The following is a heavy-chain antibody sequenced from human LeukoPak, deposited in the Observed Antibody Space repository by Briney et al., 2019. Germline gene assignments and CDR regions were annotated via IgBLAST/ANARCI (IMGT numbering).Heavy chain of an antibody. CDR2: ISSSSSTI. J-gene: IGHJ4*02. V-gene: IGHV3-48*01. CDR3: ARDGYNYGYLRALDY. CDR1: GFTFSSYS. Sequence: GGSLRLSCAASGFTFSSYSMNWVRQAPGKGLEWVSYISSSSSTIYYADSVKGRFTITRDNAKNSLYLQMNSLRAEDTAVYYCARDGYNYGYLRALDYWGQGTLVTVSS. D-gene: IGHD5-18*01.